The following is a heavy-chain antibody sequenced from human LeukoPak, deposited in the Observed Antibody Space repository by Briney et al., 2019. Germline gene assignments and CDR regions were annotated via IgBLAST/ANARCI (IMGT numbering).Heavy chain of an antibody. CDR1: GFTFSSYS. D-gene: IGHD6-13*01. CDR2: ISSSSSYI. Sequence: VGSLRLSCAASGFTFSSYSMNWVRQAPGKGLEWVSSISSSSSYIYYADSVKGQFTISRDNAKNSLYLQMNSLRAEDTAVYYCARDLSSSWYPPGVNYYYMDVWGKGTTVTVSS. V-gene: IGHV3-21*01. CDR3: ARDLSSSWYPPGVNYYYMDV. J-gene: IGHJ6*03.